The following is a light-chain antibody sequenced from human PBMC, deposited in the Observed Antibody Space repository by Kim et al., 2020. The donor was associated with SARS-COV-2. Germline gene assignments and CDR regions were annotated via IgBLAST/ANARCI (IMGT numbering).Light chain of an antibody. CDR3: QSYDSSLSGFYV. Sequence: VTISGTGSSSNIGAGYNVDGYQQIPGTAPKHLMYGNSNRPSGVPDRFSGSKSGTSATLAITGLQAEDEADYYCQSYDSSLSGFYVFGTGTKDTVL. CDR1: SSNIGAGYN. CDR2: GNS. J-gene: IGLJ1*01. V-gene: IGLV1-40*01.